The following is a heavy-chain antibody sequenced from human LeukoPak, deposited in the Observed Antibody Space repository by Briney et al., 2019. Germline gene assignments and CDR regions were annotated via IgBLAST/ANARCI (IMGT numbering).Heavy chain of an antibody. CDR1: GYTFSNYG. J-gene: IGHJ4*02. CDR3: AKSASSSGYYLPFDY. V-gene: IGHV1-18*01. Sequence: ASVKVSCRASGYTFSNYGIGWVRQAPGQGLEWIGWICLYNGDTNYAQKVQGRVTMTTNTSTNTAYMELRSLRSDDTAVYYCAKSASSSGYYLPFDYWGQGTPVTVSS. CDR2: ICLYNGDT. D-gene: IGHD3-22*01.